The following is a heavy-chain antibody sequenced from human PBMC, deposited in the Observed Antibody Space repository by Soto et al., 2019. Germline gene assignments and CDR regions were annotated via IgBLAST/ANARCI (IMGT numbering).Heavy chain of an antibody. CDR1: GFTFSSYG. D-gene: IGHD5-18*01. J-gene: IGHJ4*02. CDR2: ISYDGSNK. V-gene: IGHV3-30*18. Sequence: QVQLVESGGGVVQPGRSLRLSCAASGFTFSSYGMHWVRQAPGKGLEWVAVISYDGSNKYYADSVKGRFNISRDNSKNSLNLQMNSLRAEDTAVYYCAKGSTAMTYFDYWGQVTLVTVSS. CDR3: AKGSTAMTYFDY.